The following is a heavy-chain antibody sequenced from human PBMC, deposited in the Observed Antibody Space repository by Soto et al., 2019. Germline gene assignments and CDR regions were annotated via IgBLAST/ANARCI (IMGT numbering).Heavy chain of an antibody. CDR3: ARVIGIGGWLDP. CDR1: CGSFSGYY. J-gene: IGHJ5*02. CDR2: INHSGST. Sequence: SETLSLTCAVYCGSFSGYYWSWIRQPPGKGLEWIGEINHSGSTNYNPSLKSRVTISVDTSKKQFSLKLSSVAAADTAVYYCARVIGIGGWLDPWGQGTMVTISS. D-gene: IGHD1-26*01. V-gene: IGHV4-34*01.